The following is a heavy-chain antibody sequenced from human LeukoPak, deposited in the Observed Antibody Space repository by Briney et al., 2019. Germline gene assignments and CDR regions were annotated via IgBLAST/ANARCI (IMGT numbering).Heavy chain of an antibody. J-gene: IGHJ4*02. D-gene: IGHD1-26*01. CDR1: GFTFSSYG. CDR2: KRYDGSNE. Sequence: GGSLRLSCAASGFTFSSYGMHWVRQAPGKGLEWVAFKRYDGSNEYYADSVKGRFSISRDDSKNTMYLQMNSLRIEDTAVYYCAREGGSYGSFDYWGQGTVVPVSS. V-gene: IGHV3-30*02. CDR3: AREGGSYGSFDY.